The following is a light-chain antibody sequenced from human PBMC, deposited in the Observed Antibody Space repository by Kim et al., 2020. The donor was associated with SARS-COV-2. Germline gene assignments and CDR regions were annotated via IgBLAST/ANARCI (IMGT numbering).Light chain of an antibody. CDR1: SLRKYY. CDR3: NSRDTSHFVI. CDR2: GKN. Sequence: SSELTRDPAVSVALGQTVRITCQGDSLRKYYATWYQQKPGQAPVLLISGKNNRPSGIPDRFSGSSSGNTASLTIAGAQAEDEADYYCNSRDTSHFVIFGGGTKLTVL. V-gene: IGLV3-19*01. J-gene: IGLJ2*01.